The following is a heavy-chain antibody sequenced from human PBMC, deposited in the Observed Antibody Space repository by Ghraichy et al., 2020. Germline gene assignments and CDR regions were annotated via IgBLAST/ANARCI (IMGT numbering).Heavy chain of an antibody. D-gene: IGHD4-23*01. J-gene: IGHJ4*02. CDR3: AWHSRWSDFDC. Sequence: LNISCAASGFTFNNYAMSWVRQAPGKGLEWVSAISGSADTTYYANSVRGRFTISRDNSKNSVYLQMNSLRAEDTAVYYCAWHSRWSDFDCWGQGTLVTVSS. CDR2: ISGSADTT. V-gene: IGHV3-23*01. CDR1: GFTFNNYA.